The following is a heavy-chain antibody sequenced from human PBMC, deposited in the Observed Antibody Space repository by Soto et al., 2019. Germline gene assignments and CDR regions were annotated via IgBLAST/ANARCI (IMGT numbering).Heavy chain of an antibody. D-gene: IGHD3-9*01. V-gene: IGHV1-69*01. CDR3: ARTDYDILTGYYNPFDY. Sequence: QVQLVQSGAEVKKPGSSVKVSCKASGGTFSSYAISWVRQAPGQGLEWMGGIIPIFGTANYAQKFQGRATITADESTSTAYMELSSLSSEDTAVYYCARTDYDILTGYYNPFDYWGQGTLVTVSS. CDR1: GGTFSSYA. J-gene: IGHJ4*02. CDR2: IIPIFGTA.